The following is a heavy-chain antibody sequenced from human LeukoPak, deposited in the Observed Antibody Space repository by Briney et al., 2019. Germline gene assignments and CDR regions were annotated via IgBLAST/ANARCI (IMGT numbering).Heavy chain of an antibody. CDR2: ISSSGSTI. CDR3: ARGSGYYYGLDV. Sequence: GGSLRLSCAASGFTFSDYYMTWIRQAPGKGLEWISYISSSGSTIYYADSMKGRFTISRDNTKNSLYLQMSSLRADDTAVYYCARGSGYYYGLDVWGQGTTVTVSS. D-gene: IGHD3-10*01. V-gene: IGHV3-11*01. J-gene: IGHJ6*02. CDR1: GFTFSDYY.